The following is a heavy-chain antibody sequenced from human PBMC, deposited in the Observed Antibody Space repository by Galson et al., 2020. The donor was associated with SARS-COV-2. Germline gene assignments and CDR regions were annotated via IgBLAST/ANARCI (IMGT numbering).Heavy chain of an antibody. CDR3: AKDFYATWGPEYFHH. CDR1: GITFKISA. V-gene: IGHV3-23*01. J-gene: IGHJ1*01. CDR2: ISGSGEST. Sequence: GESLKISCAASGITFKISAMSWVRQAPGKGLEWVSGISGSGESTFYADSVKDRFTISRDNSKDTLYLEMNSLRAEDTATYYCAKDFYATWGPEYFHHWGRGTLVSVSS. D-gene: IGHD7-27*01.